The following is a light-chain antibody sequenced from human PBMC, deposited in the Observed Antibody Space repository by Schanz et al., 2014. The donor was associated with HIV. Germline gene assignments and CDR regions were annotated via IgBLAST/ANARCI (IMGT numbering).Light chain of an antibody. J-gene: IGKJ1*01. CDR3: HQYESSSWT. V-gene: IGKV1-5*03. CDR1: QSISHW. Sequence: DIQMTQSPSTLSASVGDRVTIACRASQSISHWLAWYQVKPGKAPKNLIYKASSLETGVPSRFSGSGSGTEFTLTISSLRPDDFGTYFCHQYESSSWTFGQGTKVEIQ. CDR2: KAS.